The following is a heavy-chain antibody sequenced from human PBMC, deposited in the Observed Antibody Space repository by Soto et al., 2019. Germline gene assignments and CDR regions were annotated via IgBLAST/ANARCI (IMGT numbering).Heavy chain of an antibody. CDR1: GFTFSTYA. D-gene: IGHD4-17*01. CDR3: ARAYGEHEAWLFDL. CDR2: ITGGGFST. J-gene: IGHJ2*01. Sequence: EVQLLESGGGLVQPGGSLRLSCATSGFTFSTYAMSWVRQAPGKGLEWVSAITGGGFSTYYADSVKGRFTISRDKSKNTLSLQMTSLRADYTTLVYCARAYGEHEAWLFDLLGRCTLVTITS. V-gene: IGHV3-23*01.